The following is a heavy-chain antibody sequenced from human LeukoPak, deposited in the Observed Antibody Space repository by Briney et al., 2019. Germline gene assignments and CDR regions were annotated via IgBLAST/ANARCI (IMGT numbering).Heavy chain of an antibody. J-gene: IGHJ3*02. CDR2: IYYSGST. CDR1: GGPISSYY. Sequence: SETLSLTCTVSGGPISSYYWNWIRQPPGKGLEWIGYIYYSGSTNYNPSLKSRVTISVDTSKNQFSLKLTSVTAADTAVYYCARGLTYYFDSSGYYVTDAFDIWGQGTMVTVSS. V-gene: IGHV4-59*01. D-gene: IGHD3-22*01. CDR3: ARGLTYYFDSSGYYVTDAFDI.